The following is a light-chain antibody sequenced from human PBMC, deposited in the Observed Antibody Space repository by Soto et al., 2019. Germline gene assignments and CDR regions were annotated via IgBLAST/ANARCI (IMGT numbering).Light chain of an antibody. CDR2: AAS. Sequence: DIQMTQSPSTLSASVGDRVPITCRAGQSISTWLAWYQQKPGQAPKLLISAASNLESGVPSRFSGSGSGTEFTLTISGLQPDDFATYYCQQYNTYSWTFGQGTKVDIK. V-gene: IGKV1-5*01. J-gene: IGKJ1*01. CDR3: QQYNTYSWT. CDR1: QSISTW.